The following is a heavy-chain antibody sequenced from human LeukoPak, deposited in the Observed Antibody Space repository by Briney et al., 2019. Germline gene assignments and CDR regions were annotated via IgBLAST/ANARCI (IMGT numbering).Heavy chain of an antibody. Sequence: EASVKVSCKASGYTFTSYDINWVRQATGQGLEWMGWMNPNSGNTGYAQKFQGRVTITRNTSISTAYMELSSLRSEDTAVYYRARSFTGYDSSGYYYVNYFDYWGQGTLVTVSS. CDR2: MNPNSGNT. CDR3: ARSFTGYDSSGYYYVNYFDY. D-gene: IGHD3-22*01. V-gene: IGHV1-8*03. CDR1: GYTFTSYD. J-gene: IGHJ4*02.